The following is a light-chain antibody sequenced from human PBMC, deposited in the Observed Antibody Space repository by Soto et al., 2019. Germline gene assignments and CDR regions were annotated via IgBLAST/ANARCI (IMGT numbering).Light chain of an antibody. V-gene: IGKV1-9*01. J-gene: IGKJ4*01. CDR1: QDISRA. Sequence: IQLTQSPSSLSATVGDRVTITCRASQDISRALAWYQQKPGKAPNHLISPASNLQSGVPSRFSGSGSGTDFTRTINGLQPEDVAKYWCQQRYGYPLTFGGGSKVEIK. CDR2: PAS. CDR3: QQRYGYPLT.